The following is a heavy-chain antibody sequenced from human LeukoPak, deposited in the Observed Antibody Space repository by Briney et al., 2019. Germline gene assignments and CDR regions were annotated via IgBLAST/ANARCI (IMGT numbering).Heavy chain of an antibody. Sequence: GGSLRLSCAASGFTFSSHSMNWVRQAPGKGLEWVSSISSSSSYIYYADSVKGRFTISRDNAKNSLYLQMNSLRAEDTAVYYCARGRGFSTSGANFDYWGQGTLVTVSS. CDR3: ARGRGFSTSGANFDY. V-gene: IGHV3-21*01. CDR2: ISSSSSYI. CDR1: GFTFSSHS. J-gene: IGHJ4*02. D-gene: IGHD1-26*01.